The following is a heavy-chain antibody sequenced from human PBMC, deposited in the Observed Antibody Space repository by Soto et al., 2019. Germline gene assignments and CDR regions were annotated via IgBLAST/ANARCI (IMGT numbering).Heavy chain of an antibody. CDR2: IYYSGNT. CDR1: GGSIRNYY. V-gene: IGHV4-59*01. CDR3: AVTTATEYFHY. D-gene: IGHD2-21*02. Sequence: SETLSLTCTVSGGSIRNYYWSWIRQPPGKGLEWIGFIYYSGNTNYNPSLKSRVTISVDTSKNQFSLKMTSVTAADTAVYYCAVTTATEYFHYWGQGTPVTVSS. J-gene: IGHJ1*01.